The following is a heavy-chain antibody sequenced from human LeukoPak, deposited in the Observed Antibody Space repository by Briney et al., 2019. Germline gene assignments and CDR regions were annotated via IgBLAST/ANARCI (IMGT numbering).Heavy chain of an antibody. D-gene: IGHD5-18*01. Sequence: SETLSLTCTVSGGSISSGDYYWSWIRQPPGKGLECIGYIYYSGSTYYNPSLKSRVTISVDTSKNQFSLKLSSVTAADTAVYYCAREVRGYSYGYFDYWGQGTLVTVSS. V-gene: IGHV4-30-4*01. CDR1: GGSISSGDYY. CDR2: IYYSGST. J-gene: IGHJ4*02. CDR3: AREVRGYSYGYFDY.